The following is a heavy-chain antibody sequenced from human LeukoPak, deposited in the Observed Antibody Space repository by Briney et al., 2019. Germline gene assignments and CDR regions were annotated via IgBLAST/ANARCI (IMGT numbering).Heavy chain of an antibody. V-gene: IGHV3-48*02. CDR1: GFTFSSYS. Sequence: GGSLRLSCAASGFTFSSYSMNWVRQAPGKGLEWFSYIGSGGTTIFYADSVKGRFTISRDDAKSSLYLQMNSLRDEDTAVYYCARDTSYAFDIWGQGTMVTVSS. J-gene: IGHJ3*02. CDR3: ARDTSYAFDI. CDR2: IGSGGTTI.